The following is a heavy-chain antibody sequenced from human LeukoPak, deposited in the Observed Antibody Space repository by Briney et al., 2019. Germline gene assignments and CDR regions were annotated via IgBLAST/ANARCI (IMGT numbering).Heavy chain of an antibody. CDR3: ARDSFSGTTYKPLFDY. D-gene: IGHD3-10*01. CDR2: ISSSSSDI. V-gene: IGHV3-48*02. J-gene: IGHJ4*02. CDR1: GFTFSTNS. Sequence: GGSLRLSSAASGFTFSTNSMNWVRQAPGKGLEWVSYISSSSSDIKYADSVKGRFTISRDNAKNSLYLQVNSLRDEDTAVYYCARDSFSGTTYKPLFDYWGQATLVTVSS.